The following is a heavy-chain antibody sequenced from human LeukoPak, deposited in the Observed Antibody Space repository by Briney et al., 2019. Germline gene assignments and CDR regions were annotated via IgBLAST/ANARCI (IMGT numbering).Heavy chain of an antibody. Sequence: SETLSLPCTVSVRSISSVDYYWSWVRQPPGKGLEWHGYIYYSGSTYYNPSLKSRVNISVDASNNQYSLKLSSVTAADTAVYYCARVYIAAANLNWFDPWGQGTLVTVSS. J-gene: IGHJ5*02. CDR3: ARVYIAAANLNWFDP. CDR1: VRSISSVDYY. D-gene: IGHD6-13*01. V-gene: IGHV4-30-4*08. CDR2: IYYSGST.